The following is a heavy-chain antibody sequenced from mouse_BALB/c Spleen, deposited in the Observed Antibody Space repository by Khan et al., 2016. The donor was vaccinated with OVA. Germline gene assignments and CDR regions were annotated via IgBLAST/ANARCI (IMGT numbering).Heavy chain of an antibody. D-gene: IGHD2-14*01. CDR2: INPSNGYT. V-gene: IGHV1-4*01. J-gene: IGHJ3*01. CDR3: VRDGAYHRNDGWFAY. CDR1: GYTFTSYT. Sequence: VQLQQSGAELARPGASVKMSCKASGYTFTSYTIHWIKLRPEQGLEWIGYINPSNGYTNYNQKFKDKATLTADKSSTTAYMQLSSMTSDDSAVYYGVRDGAYHRNDGWFAYWGQGTLVTVSA.